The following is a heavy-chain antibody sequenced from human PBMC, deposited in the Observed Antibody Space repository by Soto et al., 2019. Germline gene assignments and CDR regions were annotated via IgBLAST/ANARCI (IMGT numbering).Heavy chain of an antibody. Sequence: VQLQESGPGLVKPSQTLSLTCTVSGISISSVGYYWNWIRQHPGKGLEWIGYIYYSGSTYSTPSIKSRITISIDTSTNQFSLKVTSVTAADTAVYYCARASDYNFWSGYGGMDVWGQGTTVTVSS. CDR3: ARASDYNFWSGYGGMDV. CDR1: GISISSVGYY. CDR2: IYYSGST. V-gene: IGHV4-31*03. J-gene: IGHJ6*02. D-gene: IGHD3-3*01.